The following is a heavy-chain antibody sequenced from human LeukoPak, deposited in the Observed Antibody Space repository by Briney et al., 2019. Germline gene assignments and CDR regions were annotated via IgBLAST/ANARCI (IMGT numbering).Heavy chain of an antibody. D-gene: IGHD5-18*01. J-gene: IGHJ4*02. CDR3: ARQDGYGLYYFDY. CDR2: IYPGDSDT. CDR1: GYSFNSYW. V-gene: IGHV5-51*01. Sequence: GESLKISCKGSGYSFNSYWIGGVRQMPGKGLEGLGIIYPGDSDTRYSPSLQGQVTISADKSTSTAYLQWSSLKASDTAMYYCARQDGYGLYYFDYWGQGTLVTVSS.